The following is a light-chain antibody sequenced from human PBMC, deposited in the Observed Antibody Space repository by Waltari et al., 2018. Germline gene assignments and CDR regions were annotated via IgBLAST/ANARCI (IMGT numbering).Light chain of an antibody. CDR1: KLRNKY. V-gene: IGLV3-1*01. J-gene: IGLJ2*01. CDR2: QDN. Sequence: SFDLTPPPSVSVSPGQTATLTCSGDKLRNKYTCWYQQRPGQSPVMVMHQDNKRPSGIPERFSGSSAGNTATLTIKDTQAMDEADYYYQAWDGDSALFGGGTRLTVL. CDR3: QAWDGDSAL.